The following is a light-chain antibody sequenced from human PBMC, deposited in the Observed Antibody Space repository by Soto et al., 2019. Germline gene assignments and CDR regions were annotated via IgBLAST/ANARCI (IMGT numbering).Light chain of an antibody. CDR3: QSYDSSLSALV. CDR1: SSNIGAGYD. J-gene: IGLJ3*02. V-gene: IGLV1-40*01. Sequence: QSVLTQPPSVSGAPGQGVTISCAGTSSNIGAGYDVHWYQQVPGTAPKLLIYTNSNRPSGVPDRFSGSKSGTSASLAITGXXXXXXXXXYCQSYDSSLSALVFGGGTKLTVL. CDR2: TNS.